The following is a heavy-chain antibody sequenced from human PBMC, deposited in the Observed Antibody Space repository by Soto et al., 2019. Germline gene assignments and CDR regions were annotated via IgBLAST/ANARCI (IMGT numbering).Heavy chain of an antibody. CDR3: ARGRLHRNFDY. CDR2: IYYSGST. V-gene: IGHV4-31*03. Sequence: SETLSLTCTVSGGSISSGGYYWSWIRQHPGKGLEWIGYIYYSGSTYYNPSLKSRVTISVDTSKNQFSLKLSSVTAADTAVYYCARGRLHRNFDYWGQGTLVTVSS. J-gene: IGHJ4*02. CDR1: GGSISSGGYY. D-gene: IGHD4-4*01.